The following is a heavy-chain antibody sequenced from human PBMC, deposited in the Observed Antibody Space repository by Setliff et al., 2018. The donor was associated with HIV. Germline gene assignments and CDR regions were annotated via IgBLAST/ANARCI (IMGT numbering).Heavy chain of an antibody. D-gene: IGHD1-26*01. CDR1: GFTFDDYT. V-gene: IGHV3-20*04. Sequence: GGSLRLSCAASGFTFDDYTMTWVRQAPGKGLEWVSGINWNGGSTGYADSVKGRFTISRDNAKNSLYLQMNSLRAEDTAVYYCAKGAGGGTYVSDYYYMDVWGKGTTVTVSS. CDR3: AKGAGGGTYVSDYYYMDV. CDR2: INWNGGST. J-gene: IGHJ6*03.